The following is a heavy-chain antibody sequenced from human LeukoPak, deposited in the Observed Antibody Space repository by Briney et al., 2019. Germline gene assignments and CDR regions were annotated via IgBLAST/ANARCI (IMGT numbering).Heavy chain of an antibody. J-gene: IGHJ4*02. CDR3: ARGGYYYDSSGPYYFDY. D-gene: IGHD3-22*01. CDR1: GGSFSGYY. CDR2: INHSGST. V-gene: IGHV4-34*01. Sequence: SETQSLTCAVYGGSFSGYYWSWIRQPPGKGLEWIGEINHSGSTNYNPSLKSRVTISVDTSKNQFSLKLSSVTAADTAVYYCARGGYYYDSSGPYYFDYWGQGTLVTVSS.